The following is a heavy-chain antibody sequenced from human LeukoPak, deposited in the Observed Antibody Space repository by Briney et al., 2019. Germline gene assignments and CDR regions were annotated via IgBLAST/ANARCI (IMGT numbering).Heavy chain of an antibody. D-gene: IGHD1-1*01. CDR2: IHYSGNT. J-gene: IGHJ5*01. CDR1: GGSISTYY. Sequence: SETLSLTCSVPGGSISTYYWSWLRQPPGKGLEWIGYIHYSGNTNYNPSLKSRVTISVDTSKNQFSLKVSSVTAADTAVYYCAREGTAGTNLNWFDSWGQGTLVTVSS. V-gene: IGHV4-59*01. CDR3: AREGTAGTNLNWFDS.